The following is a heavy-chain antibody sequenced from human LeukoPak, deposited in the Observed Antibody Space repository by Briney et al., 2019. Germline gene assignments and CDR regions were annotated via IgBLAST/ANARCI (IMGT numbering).Heavy chain of an antibody. CDR3: ARDRDDSSGYYSLIPNWYFDL. CDR1: GYTFTSYY. CDR2: INPSGGST. J-gene: IGHJ2*01. D-gene: IGHD3-22*01. Sequence: ASVKVSCKASGYTFTSYYMHWVRQAPGQGLEWMGIINPSGGSTSYAQKFQGRVTMTRDTSTSTVYVELSSLRSEDTAVYYCARDRDDSSGYYSLIPNWYFDLWGRGTLVTVSS. V-gene: IGHV1-46*01.